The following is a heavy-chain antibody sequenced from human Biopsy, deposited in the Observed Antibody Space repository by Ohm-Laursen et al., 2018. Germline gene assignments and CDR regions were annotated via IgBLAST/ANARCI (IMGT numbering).Heavy chain of an antibody. CDR2: IKQDGSEK. J-gene: IGHJ2*01. Sequence: SLRLSCAASGIMTRSYWMSWIRQAPGKGLEWVANIKQDGSEKNYVASVKGRFTISRDNAKDSLYLQMNSLRVEDTAFYYCANSGGSGSYSHLWGRGTLVTVPS. D-gene: IGHD3-10*01. V-gene: IGHV3-7*03. CDR3: ANSGGSGSYSHL. CDR1: GIMTRSYW.